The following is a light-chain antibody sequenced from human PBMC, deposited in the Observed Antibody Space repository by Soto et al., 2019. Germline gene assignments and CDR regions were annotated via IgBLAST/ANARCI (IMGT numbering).Light chain of an antibody. CDR3: QQLNSYPPGVT. CDR2: AAS. CDR1: QGISSY. V-gene: IGKV1-9*01. J-gene: IGKJ5*01. Sequence: IQLTQSPSSLSASVGDRVTITCRASQGISSYLAWYQQKPGKAPKLLIYAASTLQSGVPSRFSSSGSGTDFTLTISSLQPEDFATYYCQQLNSYPPGVTFGQGTRLEIK.